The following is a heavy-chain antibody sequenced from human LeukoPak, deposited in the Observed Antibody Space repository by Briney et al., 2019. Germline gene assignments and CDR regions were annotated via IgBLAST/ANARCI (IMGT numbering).Heavy chain of an antibody. V-gene: IGHV3-74*01. CDR3: AGLCWGNQLAGFDS. J-gene: IGHJ4*02. CDR1: GFTFSRYW. Sequence: GGSLRLSCAASGFTFSRYWMHWVRQAPGKGLVWVSRINSDGSSTNYADSMKGRFTISRDNAKNTLYLQMNSLRAEDTAVYYCAGLCWGNQLAGFDSWGQGTLVTVSS. CDR2: INSDGSST. D-gene: IGHD3-16*01.